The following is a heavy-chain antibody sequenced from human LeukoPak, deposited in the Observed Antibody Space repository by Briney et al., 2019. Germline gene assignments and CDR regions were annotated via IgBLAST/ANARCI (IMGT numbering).Heavy chain of an antibody. CDR2: INPNSGGT. CDR1: GYTFTGYY. J-gene: IGHJ6*02. D-gene: IGHD1-26*01. CDR3: ARERVVGEYYYYGMDG. V-gene: IGHV1-2*02. Sequence: ASVKVSCKASGYTFTGYYMHWVRQAPGQGLEWMGWINPNSGGTNYAQKFQGRVTMTRDTSISTAYMELSRLRSDDTAVYYCARERVVGEYYYYGMDGWGQGTTVTVSS.